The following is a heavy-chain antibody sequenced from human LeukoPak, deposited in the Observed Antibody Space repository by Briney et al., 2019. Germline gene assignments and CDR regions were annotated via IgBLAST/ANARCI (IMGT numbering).Heavy chain of an antibody. V-gene: IGHV3-7*01. CDR2: IKQDGSEK. CDR3: ASMWEGGY. J-gene: IGHJ4*02. CDR1: GFTFSSYE. Sequence: GGSLRLSCAASGFTFSSYEMNWVRQAPGKGLEWVATIKQDGSEKYYGDSVKGRFTISRDNAQSSLFLQMNSLRDEDAAVYFCASMWEGGYWGQGTLVTVSS. D-gene: IGHD1-26*01.